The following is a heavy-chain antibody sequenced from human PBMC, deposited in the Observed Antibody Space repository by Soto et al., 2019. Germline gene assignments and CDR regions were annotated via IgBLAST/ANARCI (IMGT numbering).Heavy chain of an antibody. V-gene: IGHV5-51*01. CDR2: IYPGDSDT. Sequence: PGESLKISCKGSGYSFTRYWIGCVRQMPGKGLEWMGIIYPGDSDTRYSPSFQGQVTISADKSISTAYLQWSSLKASDTAMYYCARRATNSNFYYYYGMDVWGQGTTVTVSS. CDR1: GYSFTRYW. CDR3: ARRATNSNFYYYYGMDV. J-gene: IGHJ6*02.